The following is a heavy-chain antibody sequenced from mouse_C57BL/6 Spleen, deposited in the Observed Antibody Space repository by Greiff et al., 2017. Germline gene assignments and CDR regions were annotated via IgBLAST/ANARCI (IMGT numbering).Heavy chain of an antibody. Sequence: VQLQQSGAELVRPGASVTLSCKASGYTFTDYEMHWVKQTPVHGLEWIGAIDPETGGTAYNQKFKGKAILTADKSSSTAYMELRSLTSEDSAVYYCTRDYDGYYWDFDVWGTGTTVTVSS. D-gene: IGHD2-3*01. V-gene: IGHV1-15*01. CDR2: IDPETGGT. CDR3: TRDYDGYYWDFDV. CDR1: GYTFTDYE. J-gene: IGHJ1*03.